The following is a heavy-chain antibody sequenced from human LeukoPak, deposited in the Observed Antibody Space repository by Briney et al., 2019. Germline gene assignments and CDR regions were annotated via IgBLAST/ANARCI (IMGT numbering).Heavy chain of an antibody. CDR1: GYNFINYW. CDR3: ARKANGMAAPFDS. D-gene: IGHD6-13*01. CDR2: IYPGDSDT. V-gene: IGHV5-51*01. Sequence: GESLKISCEASGYNFINYWINWVRQKPGKGLEWMGIIYPGDSDTRYGPSFQGHVTISADRSANTAYLQWSRLEASDTAKYFCARKANGMAAPFDSWAQGTLVTVSS. J-gene: IGHJ4*02.